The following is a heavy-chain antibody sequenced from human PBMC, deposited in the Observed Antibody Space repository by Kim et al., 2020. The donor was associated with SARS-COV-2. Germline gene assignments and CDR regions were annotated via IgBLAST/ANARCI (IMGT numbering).Heavy chain of an antibody. V-gene: IGHV3-7*01. Sequence: GGSLRLSCAASKFAFSSSYMGWVRQAPGKGLEWVANMNPDGSQKYYVAFVKGRFTISRDNAKNSLSLQMNALRTDDTGVYYCTKGTHPTSGLYYWGQGTL. D-gene: IGHD1-7*01. CDR1: KFAFSSSY. J-gene: IGHJ4*02. CDR2: MNPDGSQK. CDR3: TKGTHPTSGLYY.